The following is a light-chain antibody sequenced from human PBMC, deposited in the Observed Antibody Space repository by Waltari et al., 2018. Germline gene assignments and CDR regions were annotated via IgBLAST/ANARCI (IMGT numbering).Light chain of an antibody. J-gene: IGKJ1*01. CDR2: GAS. CDR3: QKYDRLPAT. CDR1: QSVSRF. V-gene: IGKV3-20*01. Sequence: EIVLTQSPGTLSLSPGARGTPSCRASQSVSRFLAWYQQKPGQAPRLLIYGASTRATGIPDRFSGSGSGTDFSLTISRLEPEDFAVYYCQKYDRLPATFGQGTKVEIK.